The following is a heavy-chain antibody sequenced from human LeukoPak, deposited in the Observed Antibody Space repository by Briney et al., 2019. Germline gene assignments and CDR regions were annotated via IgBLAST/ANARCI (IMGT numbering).Heavy chain of an antibody. J-gene: IGHJ4*02. CDR1: GGSFSGYY. Sequence: SETLSLTCAVYGGSFSGYYWSWIRQPPGKGLEWIGEINHSGSTNYNPSLKSRVTISVDTSKNQFSLKLSSVTAADTAVYYCARGVSRWGGGWYARGITFDYWGQGTLVTVSS. V-gene: IGHV4-34*01. CDR2: INHSGST. CDR3: ARGVSRWGGGWYARGITFDY. D-gene: IGHD6-19*01.